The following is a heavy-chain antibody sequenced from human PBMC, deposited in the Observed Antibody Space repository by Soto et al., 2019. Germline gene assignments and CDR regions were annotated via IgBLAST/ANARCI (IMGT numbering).Heavy chain of an antibody. Sequence: GGSLRLSCAASGFTLSGYAMDWVRPAPGKGLEYVSGISSNGVGTYYANSVQGRFTISRDNSKNTVYLQMGSLRPEDMAVYYCARRARPDFYYMDVWGEGTTVTVSS. CDR2: ISSNGVGT. CDR3: ARRARPDFYYMDV. V-gene: IGHV3-64*01. D-gene: IGHD6-6*01. J-gene: IGHJ6*03. CDR1: GFTLSGYA.